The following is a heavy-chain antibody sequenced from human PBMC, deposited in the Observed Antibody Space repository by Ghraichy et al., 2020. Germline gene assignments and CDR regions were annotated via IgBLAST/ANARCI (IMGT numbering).Heavy chain of an antibody. D-gene: IGHD6-19*01. J-gene: IGHJ4*02. CDR3: ARHSSGWHFDY. Sequence: SETLSLTCTVSGGYISGYYWSWIRQPPGKGLEWIGYVYYSGSTNYSPSLKTRVTISVDTSKNQFSLKLSSVTAADTAVYYCARHSSGWHFDYWGQGTVVSVSS. CDR1: GGYISGYY. V-gene: IGHV4-59*08. CDR2: VYYSGST.